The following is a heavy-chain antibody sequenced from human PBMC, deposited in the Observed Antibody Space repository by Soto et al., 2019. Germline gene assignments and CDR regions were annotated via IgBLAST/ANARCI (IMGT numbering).Heavy chain of an antibody. V-gene: IGHV3-48*01. CDR1: GFTFSTYN. CDR3: ARSLGYCSSTSCDSDYYYYLDV. Sequence: PGGSLRLSCAASGFTFSTYNMNWVRQAPGKGLEWVSYISSSSSTIYYADSVKGRFTISRDNAKNSLYLQMNSLRAEDTAVYYCARSLGYCSSTSCDSDYYYYLDVWGKVTTVTVSS. D-gene: IGHD2-2*01. J-gene: IGHJ6*03. CDR2: ISSSSSTI.